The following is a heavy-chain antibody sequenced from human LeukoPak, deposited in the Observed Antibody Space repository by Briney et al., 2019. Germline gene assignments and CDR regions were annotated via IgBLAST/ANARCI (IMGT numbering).Heavy chain of an antibody. J-gene: IGHJ4*02. CDR1: GYTFTSYD. Sequence: GASVKVSCKASGYTFTSYDINWVRQATGQGLEWMGWMNPNSGNTGYAQKFQGRVTMTRNTSISTAYMELSSLRSEDTAMYYCARPHDYGEIALDYWGQGTLVTVSS. CDR3: ARPHDYGEIALDY. D-gene: IGHD4-17*01. V-gene: IGHV1-8*01. CDR2: MNPNSGNT.